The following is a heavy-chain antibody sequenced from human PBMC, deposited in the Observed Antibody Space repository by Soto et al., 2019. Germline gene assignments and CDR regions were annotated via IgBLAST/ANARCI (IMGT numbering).Heavy chain of an antibody. CDR2: ISYDGSNK. Sequence: GGSLRLSCAASGFTFSSYAMHWVRQAPGKGLEWVAVISYDGSNKYYADSVKGRFTISRDNSKNTLYLQMNSLRAEDTAVYYCARGGGGDGYDAFDIWGQGTMVTVSS. J-gene: IGHJ3*02. D-gene: IGHD2-21*02. CDR1: GFTFSSYA. V-gene: IGHV3-30-3*01. CDR3: ARGGGGDGYDAFDI.